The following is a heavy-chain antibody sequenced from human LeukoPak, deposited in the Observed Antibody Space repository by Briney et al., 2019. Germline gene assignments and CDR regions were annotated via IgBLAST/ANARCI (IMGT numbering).Heavy chain of an antibody. D-gene: IGHD3-10*01. CDR3: AGVFSGRRPFEL. CDR1: GGSINDYY. CDR2: IYYRGTT. Sequence: SETLSLTCTVSGGSINDYYWNWLRQPPGKGLEWIGFIYYRGTTNNNPSLKTRVTTSIDTSKKPFSLTLSSVTAAHTGIYYGAGVFSGRRPFELWGQGILVTVSS. J-gene: IGHJ4*02. V-gene: IGHV4-59*03.